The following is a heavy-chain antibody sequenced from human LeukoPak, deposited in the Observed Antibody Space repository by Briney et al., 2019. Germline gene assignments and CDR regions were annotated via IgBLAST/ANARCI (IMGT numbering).Heavy chain of an antibody. J-gene: IGHJ4*02. CDR2: IWYDGSNK. CDR3: ARDRPMEY. D-gene: IGHD6-6*01. CDR1: GLTFSNYS. V-gene: IGHV3-33*01. Sequence: PGGSLRLPWAPAGLTFSNYSMHWVRQAPGKGLEWVAVIWYDGSNKYYADSVKGRFTISRHNSKNTLSPQMDSLRAGDTAVYYCARDRPMEYWGQGTLVSVSS.